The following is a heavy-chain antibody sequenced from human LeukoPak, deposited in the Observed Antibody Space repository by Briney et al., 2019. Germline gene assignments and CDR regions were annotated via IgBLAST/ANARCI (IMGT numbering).Heavy chain of an antibody. CDR1: GYTFTGYY. Sequence: ASVKVSCKASGYTFTGYYMHWVRQAPGQGLEWMGWINPNSGGTNYAQKFQGRVTVTRDTSISTAYMELSRLRSDDTAVYYCARNLGYYGSGSYFSQTDYWGQGTLVTVSS. V-gene: IGHV1-2*02. D-gene: IGHD3-10*01. CDR2: INPNSGGT. J-gene: IGHJ4*02. CDR3: ARNLGYYGSGSYFSQTDY.